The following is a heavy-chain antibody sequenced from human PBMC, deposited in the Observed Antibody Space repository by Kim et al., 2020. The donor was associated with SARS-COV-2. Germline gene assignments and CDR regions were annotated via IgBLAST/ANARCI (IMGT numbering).Heavy chain of an antibody. CDR1: GYSFTSYW. CDR2: IYPGDSDT. V-gene: IGHV5-51*01. D-gene: IGHD3-22*01. Sequence: GESLKISCKGSGYSFTSYWIGWVRQMPGKGLEWMGIIYPGDSDTRYSPSFQGQVTISADKSISTAYLQWSSLKASDTAMYYCAGQRYYDSSDPERIGDAFDIWGQGTMVTVSS. CDR3: AGQRYYDSSDPERIGDAFDI. J-gene: IGHJ3*02.